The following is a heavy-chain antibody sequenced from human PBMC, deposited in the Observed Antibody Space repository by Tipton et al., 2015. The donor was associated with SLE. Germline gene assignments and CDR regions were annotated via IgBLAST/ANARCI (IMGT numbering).Heavy chain of an antibody. D-gene: IGHD1-26*01. CDR3: ARSGSYSQFDY. J-gene: IGHJ4*02. CDR2: FYYSGST. CDR1: GGSISSKNYY. Sequence: TLSLTCTVSGGSISSKNYYWGWIRQPPGKGLEWIGYFYYSGSTNYNPSLKSRVTISVDTSKNQFSLKLSSVTAADTAVYYCARSGSYSQFDYWGQGTLVTVSS. V-gene: IGHV4-61*05.